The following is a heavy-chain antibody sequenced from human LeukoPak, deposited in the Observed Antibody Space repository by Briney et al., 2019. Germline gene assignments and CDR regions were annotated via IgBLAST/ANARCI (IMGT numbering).Heavy chain of an antibody. CDR2: ISSNGGST. V-gene: IGHV3-64*01. CDR3: ARDERAARRGYYYYYMDV. Sequence: TGGSLRLSCAASGFSFSSYAMHWVRQAPGKGLEYVSAISSNGGSTYYANSVKGRFTISRDNAKNSLYLQMNSLRAEDTAVYYCARDERAARRGYYYYYMDVWGKGTTVTVSS. CDR1: GFSFSSYA. J-gene: IGHJ6*03. D-gene: IGHD6-6*01.